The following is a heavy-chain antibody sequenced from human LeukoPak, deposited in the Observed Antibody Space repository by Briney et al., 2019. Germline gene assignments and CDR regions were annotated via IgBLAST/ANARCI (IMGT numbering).Heavy chain of an antibody. CDR3: GRYDFDY. CDR1: GFTFSSYA. V-gene: IGHV3-30-3*01. Sequence: GGSLRLSCAASGFTFSSYAMHWVRQAPGKGLEWVAVISYDGSNKYYADSVKGRFTISRDNSKNTLYLQMNSLRAEDTAVYYCGRYDFDYGARGPLVTASS. CDR2: ISYDGSNK. J-gene: IGHJ4*02. D-gene: IGHD3-16*01.